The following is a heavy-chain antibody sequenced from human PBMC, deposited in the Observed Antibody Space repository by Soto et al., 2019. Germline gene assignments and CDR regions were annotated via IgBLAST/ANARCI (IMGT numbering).Heavy chain of an antibody. J-gene: IGHJ5*02. CDR2: ISYDGSNK. CDR3: AKDQGFGVVIATPGWFDP. V-gene: IGHV3-30*18. D-gene: IGHD3-3*01. CDR1: GFTFSSYG. Sequence: GSLRLSCAASGFTFSSYGMHWVRQAPGKGLEWVAVISYDGSNKYYADSVKGRFTISRDNSKNTLYLQMNSLRAEDTAVYYCAKDQGFGVVIATPGWFDPWGQGTLVTVSS.